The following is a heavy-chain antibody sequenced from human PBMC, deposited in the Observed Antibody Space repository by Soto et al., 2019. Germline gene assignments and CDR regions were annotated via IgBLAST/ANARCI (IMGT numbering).Heavy chain of an antibody. CDR1: GGTFSSYA. J-gene: IGHJ6*02. Sequence: SVKVSCKASGGTFSSYAISWVRQAPGQGLEWMGGIIPIFGTANYAQKFQGRVTITADESTSTAYMELSSLRSEDTAVYYCARGGGYCSGGSCYSGDYYYGMDVWGQGTTVTVSS. CDR3: ARGGGYCSGGSCYSGDYYYGMDV. CDR2: IIPIFGTA. V-gene: IGHV1-69*13. D-gene: IGHD2-15*01.